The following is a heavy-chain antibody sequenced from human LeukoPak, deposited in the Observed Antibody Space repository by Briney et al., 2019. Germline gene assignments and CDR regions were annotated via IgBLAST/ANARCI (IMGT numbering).Heavy chain of an antibody. CDR2: ISAYNGNT. CDR1: GYTFTSYG. Sequence: GASVKVSCTASGYTFTSYGISWVRQAPGQGLEWMGWISAYNGNTNYAQKLQGRVTMTTDTSTSTAYMELRSLRSDDTAVYYCARGANVPQIFWSGYIAENYYYYGMDVWGQGTTVTVSS. J-gene: IGHJ6*02. CDR3: ARGANVPQIFWSGYIAENYYYYGMDV. V-gene: IGHV1-18*01. D-gene: IGHD3-3*01.